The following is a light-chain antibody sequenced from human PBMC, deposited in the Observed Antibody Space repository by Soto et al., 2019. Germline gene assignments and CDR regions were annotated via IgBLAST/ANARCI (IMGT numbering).Light chain of an antibody. CDR2: EGG. Sequence: QSVLTQPASVSGSPGQSITISCTGTSSDVGNYNLVSWYQQYPGKAPKRMIYEGGKRPSGVSNRFSGSKSGNTASLTISGLQAEDEADYYCCSFALRSTLIFGGGTKLTVL. J-gene: IGLJ2*01. CDR1: SSDVGNYNL. V-gene: IGLV2-23*01. CDR3: CSFALRSTLI.